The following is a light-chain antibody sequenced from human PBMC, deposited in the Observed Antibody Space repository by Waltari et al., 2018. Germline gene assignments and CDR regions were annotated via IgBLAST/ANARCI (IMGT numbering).Light chain of an antibody. J-gene: IGKJ1*01. V-gene: IGKV3-15*01. Sequence: ETVMTQSPATLFVSPGERATLSCRASQSVSRNLAWYQQKPGQTPSLLIYDASTKATGIPARFSGSGSWTDFTLTISSLQSEDFAIYHCHQYNNWPPWTFGQGTKVEIK. CDR3: HQYNNWPPWT. CDR2: DAS. CDR1: QSVSRN.